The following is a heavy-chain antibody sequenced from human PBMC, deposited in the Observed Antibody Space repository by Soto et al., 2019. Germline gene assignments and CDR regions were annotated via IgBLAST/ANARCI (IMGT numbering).Heavy chain of an antibody. CDR2: FDPEDGET. CDR1: GYTLTELS. J-gene: IGHJ3*02. D-gene: IGHD3-22*01. CDR3: ATGRYDSSGYFDAFDI. Sequence: ASVKVSCKVSGYTLTELSMHWVRQAPGKGLEWMGGFDPEDGETIYAQKFQGRVTMTEDTSTDTAYMELSSLRSEDTAVYDCATGRYDSSGYFDAFDIWGQGTMVTVSS. V-gene: IGHV1-24*01.